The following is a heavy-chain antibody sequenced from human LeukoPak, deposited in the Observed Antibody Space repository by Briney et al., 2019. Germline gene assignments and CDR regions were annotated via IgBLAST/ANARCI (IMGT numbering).Heavy chain of an antibody. J-gene: IGHJ1*01. CDR3: ARAPSEIGGYYPEYFRH. D-gene: IGHD3-3*01. V-gene: IGHV3-74*01. CDR2: IKSDGST. CDR1: GFTFSTYW. Sequence: GGSLRLSCAASGFTFSTYWMHWVRQAPGKGLVWVSRIKSDGSTNYSDSVKGRVTISRDNAKNTLSLQMNSLRPEDTGVYYCARAPSEIGGYYPEYFRHWGQGTLVTVSS.